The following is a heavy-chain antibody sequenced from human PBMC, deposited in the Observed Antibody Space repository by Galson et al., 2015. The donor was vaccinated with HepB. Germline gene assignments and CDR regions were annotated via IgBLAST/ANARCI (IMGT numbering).Heavy chain of an antibody. Sequence: CAISGDSVSSNSAAWNWIRQSPSRGLEWLGRTFYRSKLYYDYAVSMRSRINLKADTSKNQFSLQLNSVTPEDTAVYFCARDPGDPSWNYFDFWGQGILVTVSS. V-gene: IGHV6-1*01. D-gene: IGHD3-10*01. CDR1: GDSVSSNSAA. CDR3: ARDPGDPSWNYFDF. J-gene: IGHJ4*02. CDR2: TFYRSKLYY.